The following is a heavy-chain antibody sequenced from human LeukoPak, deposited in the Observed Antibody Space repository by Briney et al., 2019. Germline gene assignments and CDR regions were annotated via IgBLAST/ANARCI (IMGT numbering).Heavy chain of an antibody. Sequence: PETLSLTCAVYGGSFSGYYWSWIRQPPGKGLEWIGEINHSGSTYYNPSLKSRVTISVDRSKNQFSLKLSSVTAADTAVYYCARELTGVSRHFDLWGRGTLVTVSS. CDR2: INHSGST. CDR1: GGSFSGYY. V-gene: IGHV4-34*01. J-gene: IGHJ2*01. D-gene: IGHD7-27*01. CDR3: ARELTGVSRHFDL.